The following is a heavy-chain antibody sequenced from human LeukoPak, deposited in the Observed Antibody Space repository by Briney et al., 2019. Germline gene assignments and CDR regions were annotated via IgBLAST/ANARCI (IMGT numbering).Heavy chain of an antibody. J-gene: IGHJ4*02. CDR3: ARRWGNIVGVTYEY. D-gene: IGHD3-16*01. Sequence: SGTLSLTCTISGSSITSVSHYWGWIRQPPGKGLEWIGDIYYTGSTYYSPSLRSRVTMSVHTSENQFSLRLHSVTAVDTAVYYCARRWGNIVGVTYEYWGQGTLVTVSS. V-gene: IGHV4-39*01. CDR2: IYYTGST. CDR1: GSSITSVSHY.